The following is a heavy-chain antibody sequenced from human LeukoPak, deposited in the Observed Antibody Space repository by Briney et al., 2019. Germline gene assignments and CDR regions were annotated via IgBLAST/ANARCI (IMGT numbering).Heavy chain of an antibody. D-gene: IGHD3-22*01. CDR3: ARVTMIALSPGYMDV. CDR1: GGSISSSSYY. CDR2: IYYSGST. V-gene: IGHV4-39*01. Sequence: SETLSLTCTVSGGSISSSSYYWGWIRQPPGKGLEWIGSIYYSGSTYYNPSLKSRVTISVDTSKNQFSLKLSSVTAADTAVYYCARVTMIALSPGYMDVWGKGTTVTVSS. J-gene: IGHJ6*03.